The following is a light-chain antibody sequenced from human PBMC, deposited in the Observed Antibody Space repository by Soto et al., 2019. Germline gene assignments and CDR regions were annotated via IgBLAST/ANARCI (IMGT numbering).Light chain of an antibody. CDR1: SSDVGCYNY. CDR3: NSYTSKSTGV. Sequence: QSVLTQPASVSGSPGQSITISCTGTSSDVGCYNYVSWYQQHPGKAPKLIIYEVSNRPSGVSNRFSGSKSGNTASLTISGLQAEDDADYYCNSYTSKSTGVFGSGTKLTVL. V-gene: IGLV2-14*01. CDR2: EVS. J-gene: IGLJ1*01.